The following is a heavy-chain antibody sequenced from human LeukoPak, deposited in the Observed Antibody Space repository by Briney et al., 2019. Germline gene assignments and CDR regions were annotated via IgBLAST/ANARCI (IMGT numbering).Heavy chain of an antibody. V-gene: IGHV1-2*06. CDR1: GYTFTDYY. CDR3: ARGPYGTGSHFDF. D-gene: IGHD3-10*01. Sequence: GASVKVSCKASGYTFTDYYMHWVRQAPGQGLEWMGRINPKSGDTNYAQKFQGRVTMTRDTSISTAYMELSRLRSEDTAVYYCARGPYGTGSHFDFWGQGTLVTVSS. J-gene: IGHJ4*02. CDR2: INPKSGDT.